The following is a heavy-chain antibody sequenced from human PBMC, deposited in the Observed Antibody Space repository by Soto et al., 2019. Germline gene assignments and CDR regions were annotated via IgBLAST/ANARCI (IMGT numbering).Heavy chain of an antibody. D-gene: IGHD3-3*01. CDR3: ARDKEWLPDWYFDL. V-gene: IGHV1-69*04. CDR2: IIPILGIA. Sequence: SVKVSCKASGGTFSSYTISWVRQAPGQGLEWMGRIIPILGIANYAQKFQGRVTITADKSTSTAYMELSSLRSEDTAVYYCARDKEWLPDWYFDLWGRGTLVTVSS. CDR1: GGTFSSYT. J-gene: IGHJ2*01.